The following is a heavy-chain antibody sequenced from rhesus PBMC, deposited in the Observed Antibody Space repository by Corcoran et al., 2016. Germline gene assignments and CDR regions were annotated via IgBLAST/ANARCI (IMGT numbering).Heavy chain of an antibody. Sequence: QVQLQESGPGLVKPSETLSLTCAVSGGSISDDYYWSWIRQPPGKGLEWIGYIYGSGGSTDYNPSLKSRVTISTDSSQNQFSLKLTSMTAADTAVYYCASGGYNFWTGYYLAYWGQGVLVTVSS. J-gene: IGHJ4*01. CDR1: GGSISDDYY. D-gene: IGHD3-3*01. V-gene: IGHV4-106*01. CDR2: IYGSGGST. CDR3: ASGGYNFWTGYYLAY.